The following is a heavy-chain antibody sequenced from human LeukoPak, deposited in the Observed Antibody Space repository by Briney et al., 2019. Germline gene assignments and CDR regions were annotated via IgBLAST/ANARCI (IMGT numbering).Heavy chain of an antibody. Sequence: ASVKVSCKASGYTFTSYDINWVRQATGQGLEWMGWMNPNSGNTGYAQKFQGRVTMTRNTSISTAYMELSSLRSEDTAVYYCARGGFESFYDSSDTTDYWGQGTLVTVSS. J-gene: IGHJ4*02. CDR1: GYTFTSYD. CDR3: ARGGFESFYDSSDTTDY. CDR2: MNPNSGNT. D-gene: IGHD3-22*01. V-gene: IGHV1-8*01.